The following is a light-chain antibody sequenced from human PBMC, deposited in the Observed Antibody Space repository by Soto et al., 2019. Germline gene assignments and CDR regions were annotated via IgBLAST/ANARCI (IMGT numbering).Light chain of an antibody. CDR2: AAS. CDR3: QQSYSTS. Sequence: DIQMTQSPSSLSASVGDRVTITCRASKSISSYLNWYQQKPGKAPKLLIYAASSLQSGVPSRFSGSGSGTDFTLTISSLQPEDFATYYCQQSYSTSFGQGTKLEIK. CDR1: KSISSY. J-gene: IGKJ2*01. V-gene: IGKV1-39*01.